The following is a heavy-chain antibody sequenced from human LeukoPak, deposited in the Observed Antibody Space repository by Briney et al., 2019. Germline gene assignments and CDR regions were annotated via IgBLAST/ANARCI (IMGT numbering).Heavy chain of an antibody. CDR3: ARGLHYYYYGMDV. Sequence: GGSLRLSCAASGFTFSSYTMHWVRQAPGKGLEWVAVISYDGSNKYYADSVKGRFAISRDNSKNTLYLQMNSLRAEDTAVYYCARGLHYYYYGMDVWGQGTTVTVSS. CDR2: ISYDGSNK. CDR1: GFTFSSYT. V-gene: IGHV3-30*09. D-gene: IGHD3-10*01. J-gene: IGHJ6*02.